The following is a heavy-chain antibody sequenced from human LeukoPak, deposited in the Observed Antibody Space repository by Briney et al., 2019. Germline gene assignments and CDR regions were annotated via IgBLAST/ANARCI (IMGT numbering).Heavy chain of an antibody. J-gene: IGHJ4*02. V-gene: IGHV3-21*04. CDR3: AKSSSPPDY. CDR2: INSRSNDI. Sequence: GGSLRLSCVASGFSFSDYSMNWVRQAPGKGLEWVSSINSRSNDIYYADSVKGRFTISRDNSKNTLYLQMNSLRAEDTAVYYCAKSSSPPDYWGQGTLVTVSS. CDR1: GFSFSDYS. D-gene: IGHD2-2*01.